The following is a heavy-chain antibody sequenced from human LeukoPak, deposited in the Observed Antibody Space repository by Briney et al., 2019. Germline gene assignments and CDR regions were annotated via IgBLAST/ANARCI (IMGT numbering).Heavy chain of an antibody. CDR2: ISGSGGST. CDR1: GFTFSSYA. Sequence: GGSLRLSCAASGFTFSSYAMSWVRQAPGKGLEWVSAISGSGGSTYYADSVKGRFTISRDNSKNTLYLQMNSLRAEDTAVYYCASRYSSGWYNWFDPWGQGALVTVSS. V-gene: IGHV3-23*01. D-gene: IGHD6-19*01. J-gene: IGHJ5*02. CDR3: ASRYSSGWYNWFDP.